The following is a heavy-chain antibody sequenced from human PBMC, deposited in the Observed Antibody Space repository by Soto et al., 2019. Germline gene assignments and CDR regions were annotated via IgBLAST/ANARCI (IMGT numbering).Heavy chain of an antibody. CDR2: IIPIFGTA. CDR3: ARGKQQLDYYYYYGMDV. Sequence: QVQLVQSGAEVKKPGSSVKVSCKASGGTFSSYAISWVRQAPGQGLEWMGGIIPIFGTANYAQKFQGRVTITADESTSTAYMELSSLRSEDKAVYYCARGKQQLDYYYYYGMDVWGQGTTVTVSS. D-gene: IGHD6-13*01. CDR1: GGTFSSYA. V-gene: IGHV1-69*01. J-gene: IGHJ6*02.